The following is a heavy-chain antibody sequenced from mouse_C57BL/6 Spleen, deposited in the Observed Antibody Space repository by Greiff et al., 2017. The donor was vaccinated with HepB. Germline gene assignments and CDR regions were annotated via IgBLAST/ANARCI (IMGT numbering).Heavy chain of an antibody. J-gene: IGHJ1*03. CDR1: GYTFTEYT. Sequence: VQLQQSGAELVKPGASVKLSCKASGYTFTEYTIHWVKQRSGQGLKWIGWFYPGSGSIKYNEKFKDKVTLTADKSSSTVYMELSRLTSEDSAVYLCARHQECIYWYFDVWGTGTTVTVSS. CDR2: FYPGSGSI. CDR3: ARHQECIYWYFDV. V-gene: IGHV1-62-2*01.